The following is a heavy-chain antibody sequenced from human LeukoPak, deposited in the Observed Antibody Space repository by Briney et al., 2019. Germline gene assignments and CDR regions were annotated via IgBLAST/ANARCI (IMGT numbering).Heavy chain of an antibody. CDR2: INTNTGNP. J-gene: IGHJ4*02. CDR1: GYTFTGHF. CDR3: AKNGLGAVVKTD. Sequence: ASVKVSFTASGYTFTGHFMHWVRQAPGQGLEWMGWINTNTGNPTYAQGFTGRIVFSLDTSVSTAYLQISSLKAEDSAVYYCAKNGLGAVVKTDWGQGTLVTVSS. V-gene: IGHV7-4-1*02. D-gene: IGHD3-22*01.